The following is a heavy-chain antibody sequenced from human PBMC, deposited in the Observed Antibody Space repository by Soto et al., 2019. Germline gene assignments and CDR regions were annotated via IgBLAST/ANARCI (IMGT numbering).Heavy chain of an antibody. D-gene: IGHD2-15*01. Sequence: EVQLVESGGGLVQPGGSLKLSCVASGFTFSGSSMHWVRQASGKALEWVGRIRNKANSYATAYAASVKGRFTISRDDSNNTAYLQMNSLKTEDTAVYYCTSHAPEDMIRKWGQGTLVTVSS. CDR3: TSHAPEDMIRK. CDR2: IRNKANSYAT. CDR1: GFTFSGSS. J-gene: IGHJ4*02. V-gene: IGHV3-73*02.